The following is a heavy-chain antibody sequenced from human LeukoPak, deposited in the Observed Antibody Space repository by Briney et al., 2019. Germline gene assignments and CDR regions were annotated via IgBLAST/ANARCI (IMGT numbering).Heavy chain of an antibody. V-gene: IGHV3-33*01. CDR1: GFTFSSYG. Sequence: GRSLRLSCAASGFTFSSYGMHWVRQAPGKGLEWVAVMWYDGSNKYYADSVKGRFTISRDNSKNTLYLQMNSLRAEDTAVYYCARDGGYCSSTSCYEFDYWGQGTLVTVSS. J-gene: IGHJ4*02. D-gene: IGHD2-2*01. CDR2: MWYDGSNK. CDR3: ARDGGYCSSTSCYEFDY.